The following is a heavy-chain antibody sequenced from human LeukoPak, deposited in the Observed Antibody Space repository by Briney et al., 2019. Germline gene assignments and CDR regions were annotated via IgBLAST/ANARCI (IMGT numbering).Heavy chain of an antibody. D-gene: IGHD5-18*01. Sequence: GGSLRLSCTASGFTFTAHWIHWVRQPPGKGLEWVSVIYSGGSTYYADSVKGRFTISRDNSKNTLYLQMNSLRAEDTAVYYCAKATAMDHYYYYMDVWGKGTTVTISS. CDR1: GFTFTAHW. CDR2: IYSGGST. CDR3: AKATAMDHYYYYMDV. J-gene: IGHJ6*03. V-gene: IGHV3-53*01.